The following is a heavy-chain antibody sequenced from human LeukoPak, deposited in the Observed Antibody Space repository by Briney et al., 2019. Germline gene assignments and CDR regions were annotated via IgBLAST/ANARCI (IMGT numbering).Heavy chain of an antibody. CDR1: GGSISSYY. D-gene: IGHD6-13*01. CDR3: ARVIAAVGKPFDY. V-gene: IGHV4-59*01. J-gene: IGHJ4*02. Sequence: SETLSLTCTVSGGSISSYYWSWIRQPPGKGLEWVGDIYYSGSTNYNPSLKRRVTISVDTSKNQFSPKLSSVTAADTAVYYCARVIAAVGKPFDYWGQGTLVTVSS. CDR2: IYYSGST.